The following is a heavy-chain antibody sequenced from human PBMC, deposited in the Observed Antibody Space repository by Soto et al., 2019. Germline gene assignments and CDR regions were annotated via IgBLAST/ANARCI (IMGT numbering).Heavy chain of an antibody. D-gene: IGHD5-12*01. CDR2: IYYSGST. J-gene: IGHJ3*02. CDR3: ARDLYGSGYEGPTAFDI. Sequence: SETLSLTCTVSGGSISSGGYYWSWIRQHPGKGLEWIGYIYYSGSTYYNPSLKSRVTISVDTSKNQFSLKLSSVTAADTAVYYCARDLYGSGYEGPTAFDIWGQGTMVTVSS. V-gene: IGHV4-31*03. CDR1: GGSISSGGYY.